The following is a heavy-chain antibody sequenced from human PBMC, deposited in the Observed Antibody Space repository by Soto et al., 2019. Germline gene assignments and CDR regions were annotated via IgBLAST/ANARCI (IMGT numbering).Heavy chain of an antibody. CDR1: GASISSGDYF. CDR2: IYDSGSS. D-gene: IGHD4-17*01. V-gene: IGHV4-30-4*01. CDR3: ARLGDYDYYYYGMDV. Sequence: LSLTCTVSGASISSGDYFWSWIRQSPGKGLQWIGYIYDSGSSYYNPSLKSRVTMSVDTSKNQFSLKLSSVTAADTAVYYCARLGDYDYYYYGMDVWGQGTTVTVSS. J-gene: IGHJ6*02.